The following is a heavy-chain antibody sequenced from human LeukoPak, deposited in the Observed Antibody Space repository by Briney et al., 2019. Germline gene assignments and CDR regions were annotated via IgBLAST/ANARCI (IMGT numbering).Heavy chain of an antibody. J-gene: IGHJ6*03. D-gene: IGHD2-15*01. CDR3: ARRVGCSGGSCYSDYYYYYMDV. Sequence: SETLSLTCTVSGGSISSYYWSWIRQPPGKGLEWIGYIYYSGSTNYNPSLKSRVTISVDTSKNQFSLKLSSVTAADTAVYYCARRVGCSGGSCYSDYYYYYMDVWGKGTTVTISS. CDR1: GGSISSYY. CDR2: IYYSGST. V-gene: IGHV4-59*01.